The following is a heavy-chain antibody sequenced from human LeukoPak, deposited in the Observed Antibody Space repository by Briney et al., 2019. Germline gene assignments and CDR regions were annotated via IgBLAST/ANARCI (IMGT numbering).Heavy chain of an antibody. CDR3: ARNYGGYSH. CDR2: IQQDGSEQ. Sequence: GGSLRLSCTASGFTFSSYWMSWVRQAPGKGLEWVANIQQDGSEQYYVDSVKGRFTISRDNAKNSLYLQMNSPRAEDTALYYCARNYGGYSHWGQGTLVTVSS. D-gene: IGHD4-23*01. CDR1: GFTFSSYW. J-gene: IGHJ4*02. V-gene: IGHV3-7*02.